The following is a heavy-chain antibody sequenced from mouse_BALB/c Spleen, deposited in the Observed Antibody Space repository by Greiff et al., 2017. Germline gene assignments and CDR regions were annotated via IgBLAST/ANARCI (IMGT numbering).Heavy chain of an antibody. V-gene: IGHV5-17*02. J-gene: IGHJ4*01. CDR1: GFTFSSFG. CDR2: ISSGSSTI. CDR3: ARGQLGLLYAMDY. D-gene: IGHD3-1*01. Sequence: EVKVVESGGGLVQPGGSRKLSCAASGFTFSSFGMHWVRQAPEKGLEWVAYISSGSSTIYYADTVKGRFTISRDNPKNTLFLQMTSLRSEDTAMYYCARGQLGLLYAMDYWGQGTSVTVSS.